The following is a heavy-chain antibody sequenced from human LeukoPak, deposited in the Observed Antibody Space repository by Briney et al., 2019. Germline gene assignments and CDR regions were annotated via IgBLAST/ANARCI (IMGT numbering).Heavy chain of an antibody. CDR3: ARLITGTWFDP. CDR1: GYTFTSYY. CDR2: INPSGGST. V-gene: IGHV1-46*01. D-gene: IGHD1-7*01. J-gene: IGHJ5*02. Sequence: ASVKVSCKASGYTFTSYYMHWVRQAPGRGLEWMGIINPSGGSTSYAQKFQGRVTMTRDTSTSTVYMELSSLRSEDTAVYYCARLITGTWFDPWGQGTLVTVSS.